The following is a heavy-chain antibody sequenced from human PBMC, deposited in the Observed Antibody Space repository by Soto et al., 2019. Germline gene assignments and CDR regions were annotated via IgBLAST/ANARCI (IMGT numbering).Heavy chain of an antibody. V-gene: IGHV1-58*01. D-gene: IGHD3-22*01. J-gene: IGHJ4*02. CDR3: AAGHSSGYYGG. CDR2: ITVGTGNT. CDR1: GFIFTSSS. Sequence: GASVKVSCKASGFIFTSSSVQWARQARGQRLEWIGWITVGTGNTNYAQKFQERVTITRDMSTSTAYMELSNLRSEDTAIYYCAAGHSSGYYGGWGQGTQVTVSS.